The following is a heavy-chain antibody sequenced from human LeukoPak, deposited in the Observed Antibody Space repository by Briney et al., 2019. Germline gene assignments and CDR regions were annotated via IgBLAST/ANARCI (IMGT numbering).Heavy chain of an antibody. Sequence: GSLRLSCAASGFTFSRYSMNWVRQPPGKGLEWIGEIYHSGSTNYNPSLKSRVTISVDKSKNQFSLKLSSVTAADTAVYYCARGGYSYVRSRGAFDIWGQGTMVTVSS. CDR2: IYHSGST. CDR1: GFTFSRYSM. CDR3: ARGGYSYVRSRGAFDI. J-gene: IGHJ3*02. D-gene: IGHD5-18*01. V-gene: IGHV4-4*02.